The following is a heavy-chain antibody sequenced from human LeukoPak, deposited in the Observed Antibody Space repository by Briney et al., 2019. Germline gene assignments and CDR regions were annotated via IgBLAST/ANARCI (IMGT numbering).Heavy chain of an antibody. CDR1: GYTFTGYY. CDR3: ARDSSGWLLSREEYWFDP. Sequence: ASVTVSCKASGYTFTGYYMHWVGQAPGQGLEWMGWINPNRGGTNYAKKFHGRLTMSRDTSISTAYMELSRLISDDTAVYYCARDSSGWLLSREEYWFDPWGQGTLVTVSS. J-gene: IGHJ5*02. V-gene: IGHV1-2*02. D-gene: IGHD6-19*01. CDR2: INPNRGGT.